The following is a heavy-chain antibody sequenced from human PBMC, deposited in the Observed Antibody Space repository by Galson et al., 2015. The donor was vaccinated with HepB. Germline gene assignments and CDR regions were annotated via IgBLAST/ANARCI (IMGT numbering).Heavy chain of an antibody. Sequence: ETLSLSCTVSGGSISSYYWSWIRQPPGKGREWIGYIYYSGSTNYNPSLKSRVTISVDTSKNQFSLKLSSVTAADTAVYYCARVSYSSGWYDTTYYFDYWGQGTLVTVSS. CDR1: GGSISSYY. D-gene: IGHD6-19*01. J-gene: IGHJ4*02. V-gene: IGHV4-59*01. CDR3: ARVSYSSGWYDTTYYFDY. CDR2: IYYSGST.